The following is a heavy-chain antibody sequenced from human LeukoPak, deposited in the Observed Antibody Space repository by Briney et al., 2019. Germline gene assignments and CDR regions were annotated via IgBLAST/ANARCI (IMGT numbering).Heavy chain of an antibody. CDR1: GGSFTGYY. D-gene: IGHD2-2*01. Sequence: SETLSLTCAVYGGSFTGYYWSWIRQPPGKGLEWIGEINHSGTTNYNPSLKSRVSISVDTSKNQLSLKLNSVTAADTAVYYCARAPGAAIDWGQGTLVTVSS. V-gene: IGHV4-34*01. CDR3: ARAPGAAID. J-gene: IGHJ4*02. CDR2: INHSGTT.